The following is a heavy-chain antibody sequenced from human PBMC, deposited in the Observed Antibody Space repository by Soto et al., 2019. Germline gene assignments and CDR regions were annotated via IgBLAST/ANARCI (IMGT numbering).Heavy chain of an antibody. CDR1: GFTVSDAY. V-gene: IGHV3-66*01. J-gene: IGHJ4*02. D-gene: IGHD4-17*01. CDR2: IYPGGNT. Sequence: EVQVVESGGGSVQPGGSLRLSCAASGFTVSDAYMNWVRPAPRKGLVWVAVIYPGGNTRYPDSVKRIFTISRDNSKNTLSLQINSLRAEDPAIYYSVREGYVDYMATANYYFDYWGQGTLVSVSS. CDR3: VREGYVDYMATANYYFDY.